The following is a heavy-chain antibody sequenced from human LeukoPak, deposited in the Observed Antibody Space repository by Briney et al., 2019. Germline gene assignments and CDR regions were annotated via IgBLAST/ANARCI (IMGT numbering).Heavy chain of an antibody. V-gene: IGHV3-48*02. D-gene: IGHD3-9*01. CDR3: ATDQRYAFDY. Sequence: GGSLRLSCATSAFSFTDYPMNCVRQAPGKGLEWISNIRTTAEGAKYAYYADSVKGRVTISRDDGKNTLYLHMNSLRDDETAVYYCATDQRYAFDYWGQGILVTVSS. CDR2: IRTTAEGAKYA. CDR1: AFSFTDYP. J-gene: IGHJ4*02.